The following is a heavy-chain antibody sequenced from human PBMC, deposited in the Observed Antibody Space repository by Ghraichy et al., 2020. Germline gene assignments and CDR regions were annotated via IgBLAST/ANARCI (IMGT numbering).Heavy chain of an antibody. Sequence: GGSLRLSCAASGFTFSNSPMHWVRQAPGKGLEYVSAISTDGAGTYYANSVKGKFTVSRDNSKNTLYLQMGSLKPEDMAVYYCARRKEAFDIWGQGTMVTVSS. CDR3: ARRKEAFDI. CDR2: ISTDGAGT. V-gene: IGHV3-64*01. J-gene: IGHJ3*02. CDR1: GFTFSNSP.